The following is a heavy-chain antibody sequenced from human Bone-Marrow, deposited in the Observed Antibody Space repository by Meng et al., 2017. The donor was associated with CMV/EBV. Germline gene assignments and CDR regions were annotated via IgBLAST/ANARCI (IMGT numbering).Heavy chain of an antibody. Sequence: ASVKVSCKASGYTFTGYYMHWVRQAPGQGLEWMGWINPNSGGTNYAQKFQGRVTMTRDTSISTAYMELSSLRSEDTAVYYCARGGGFNVDTAMVFTNWFDPWGQGTLVTVSS. CDR1: GYTFTGYY. CDR2: INPNSGGT. CDR3: ARGGGFNVDTAMVFTNWFDP. V-gene: IGHV1-2*02. J-gene: IGHJ5*02. D-gene: IGHD5-18*01.